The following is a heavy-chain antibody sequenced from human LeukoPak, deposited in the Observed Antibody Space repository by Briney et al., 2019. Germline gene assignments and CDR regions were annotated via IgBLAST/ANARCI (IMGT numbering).Heavy chain of an antibody. CDR3: ARLHYCSSTSCYAYVDY. CDR2: ISSSSSYI. D-gene: IGHD2-2*01. CDR1: GFTFSSYS. J-gene: IGHJ4*02. V-gene: IGHV3-21*01. Sequence: GGSLRLSCAASGFTFSSYSMNWVRQAPGKGLEWVSPISSSSSYIYYADSVKGRFTISRDNAKNSLYLQMNSLRAEDTAVYYCARLHYCSSTSCYAYVDYWGQGTLVTVSS.